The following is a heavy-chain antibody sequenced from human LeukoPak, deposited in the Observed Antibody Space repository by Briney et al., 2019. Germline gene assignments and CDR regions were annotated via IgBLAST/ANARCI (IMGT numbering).Heavy chain of an antibody. CDR1: GFTFSSYA. Sequence: GGSLRLSCAASGFTFSSYAMSWVRQAPGKGLEWVSVISGSGDSTYYADSVKGRFTISRDNSKNTLYLQMNSLRAEDTAVYYCAKDHSTGYAFDIWGQGTAVTVSS. D-gene: IGHD3-22*01. V-gene: IGHV3-23*01. J-gene: IGHJ3*02. CDR3: AKDHSTGYAFDI. CDR2: ISGSGDST.